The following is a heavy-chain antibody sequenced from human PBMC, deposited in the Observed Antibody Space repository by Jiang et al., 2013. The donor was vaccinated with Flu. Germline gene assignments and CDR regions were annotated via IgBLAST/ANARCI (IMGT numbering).Heavy chain of an antibody. Sequence: GPGLVKPSETLSLTCTVSGGSISNYYWSWIRQPPGKGLEWIGYIYYIGSTNYNPSLKSRVTISVDTSKNQFSLKLSSVTAADTAVYYCARDPSGYENNDYWGQGTLVTVSS. D-gene: IGHD5-12*01. CDR1: GGSISNYY. V-gene: IGHV4-59*12. CDR2: IYYIGST. CDR3: ARDPSGYENNDY. J-gene: IGHJ4*02.